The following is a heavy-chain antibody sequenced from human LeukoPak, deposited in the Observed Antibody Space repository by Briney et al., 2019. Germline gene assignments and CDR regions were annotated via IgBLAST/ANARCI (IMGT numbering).Heavy chain of an antibody. D-gene: IGHD5-18*01. Sequence: GGSLRLSCAASGFTFSSYAMSWVRQAPGKGLEWVSVIYSGGSTYYADSVKGRFTISRDNSKNTLYLQMNSLRAEDTAVYYCARALRDTAMVAPDFDYWGQGTLVTVSS. J-gene: IGHJ4*02. V-gene: IGHV3-66*01. CDR2: IYSGGST. CDR3: ARALRDTAMVAPDFDY. CDR1: GFTFSSYA.